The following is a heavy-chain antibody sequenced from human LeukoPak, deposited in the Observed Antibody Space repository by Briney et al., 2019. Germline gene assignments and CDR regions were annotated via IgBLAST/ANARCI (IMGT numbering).Heavy chain of an antibody. CDR3: ARYCGAASCYSGFDY. D-gene: IGHD2-15*01. J-gene: IGHJ4*02. V-gene: IGHV3-23*01. Sequence: GGSLRLSYAASGFTFGSYVMSWVRQAPGKGPEWVSAISGDGGTYYADSVKGRFTISGDNSKNTLYLQMNSLGGEDTALYYCARYCGAASCYSGFDYWGQGTLVTVAS. CDR1: GFTFGSYV. CDR2: ISGDGGT.